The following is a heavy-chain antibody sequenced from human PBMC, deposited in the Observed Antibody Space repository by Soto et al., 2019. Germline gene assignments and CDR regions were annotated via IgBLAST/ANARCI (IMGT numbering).Heavy chain of an antibody. V-gene: IGHV4-39*07. CDR3: ARRDSGHLDM. Sequence: LETLSLTCSVSGGPISTSPNFWGWVRRSPGTGLKWIGSMTYGGGTAYYNSSLKSRVTISVDTAKNQFSLKLNSVTAADTAVYYCARRDSGHLDMWGQGTLVTVSA. CDR1: GGPISTSPNF. CDR2: MTYGGGT. D-gene: IGHD5-12*01. J-gene: IGHJ4*02.